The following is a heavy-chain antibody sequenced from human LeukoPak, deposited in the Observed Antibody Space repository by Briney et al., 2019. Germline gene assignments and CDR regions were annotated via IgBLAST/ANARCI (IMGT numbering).Heavy chain of an antibody. CDR2: VYSSGTT. D-gene: IGHD5-18*01. J-gene: IGHJ3*02. CDR3: ARGGYSYGADAFDI. Sequence: SETLSLTCTVSGGSISGYYWNWIRQTPGKGLEWIGYVYSSGTTKYNAALKRRVTISVDTSKNQFSLKLTSVTAADTAVYYCARGGYSYGADAFDIWGQGTMVTVSP. V-gene: IGHV4-59*08. CDR1: GGSISGYY.